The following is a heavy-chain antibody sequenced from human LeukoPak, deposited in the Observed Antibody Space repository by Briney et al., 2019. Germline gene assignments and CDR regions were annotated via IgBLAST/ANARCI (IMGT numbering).Heavy chain of an antibody. V-gene: IGHV3-13*01. CDR3: ARDIGVGASSDAFDI. CDR1: GFTFSSYD. D-gene: IGHD1-26*01. CDR2: IGTAGDT. J-gene: IGHJ3*02. Sequence: PGGSLRLSCAASGFTFSSYDMHWVRQATGKGLEWVSAIGTAGDTYYPGSVKGRFTISRENAKNSLYLQMNSLRAGDTAVYYCARDIGVGASSDAFDIWGQGTMVTVSS.